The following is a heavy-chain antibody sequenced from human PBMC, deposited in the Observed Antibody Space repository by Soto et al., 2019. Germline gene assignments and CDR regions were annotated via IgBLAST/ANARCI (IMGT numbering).Heavy chain of an antibody. V-gene: IGHV3-11*06. CDR1: GFTFSDYY. J-gene: IGHJ4*02. Sequence: QVQLVESGGGLVKPGGSLRLSCAASGFTFSDYYMSWIRQAPGKGLEWVSYISSSSSYTNYADSVKGRFTISRDNAKNSLYLQMNSLRAEDTAVYYCARIEYGDTAMVRNPQVFDYWGQGTLVTVSS. CDR3: ARIEYGDTAMVRNPQVFDY. CDR2: ISSSSSYT. D-gene: IGHD5-18*01.